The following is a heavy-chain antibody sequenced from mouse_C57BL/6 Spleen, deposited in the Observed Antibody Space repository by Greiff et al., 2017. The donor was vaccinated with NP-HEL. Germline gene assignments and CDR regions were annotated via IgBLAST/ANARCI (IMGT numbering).Heavy chain of an antibody. V-gene: IGHV1-66*01. CDR3: VSGDYCAMDY. Sequence: QVQLQQSGPELVKPGASVKISCKASGYSFTSYYIHWVKQRPGQGLEWIGWIYPGSGNTKYNEKFKGKATLTADTSSSTAYMQLSSLTSEDSAVYYCVSGDYCAMDYWGQGTSVTVSS. CDR2: IYPGSGNT. CDR1: GYSFTSYY. D-gene: IGHD3-1*01. J-gene: IGHJ4*01.